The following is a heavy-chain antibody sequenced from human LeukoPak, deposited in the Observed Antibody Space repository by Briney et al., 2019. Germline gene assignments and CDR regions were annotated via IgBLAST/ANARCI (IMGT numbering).Heavy chain of an antibody. CDR3: AREGIHDAFDI. CDR1: GFTFSSYA. J-gene: IGHJ3*02. CDR2: INWNGGST. D-gene: IGHD6-13*01. Sequence: GGSLRLSCAASGFTFSSYAMNWVRQAPGKGLEWVSGINWNGGSTGYADSVKGRFTISRDNAKNSLYLQMNSLRAEDTALYYCAREGIHDAFDIWGQGTMVTVSS. V-gene: IGHV3-20*04.